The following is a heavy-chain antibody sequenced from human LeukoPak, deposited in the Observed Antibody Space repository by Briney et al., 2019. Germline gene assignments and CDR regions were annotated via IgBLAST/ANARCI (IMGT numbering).Heavy chain of an antibody. CDR1: GFTFSSYW. Sequence: GGSLRLSCAASGFTFSSYWMHWVRQAPGKGLEWVAVISYDGSNKYYADSVKDRFTISRDISNNTLYLQMNSLRAEDTAVYYCAKDELGYCSGGSCLFDYWGQGTLATVSS. D-gene: IGHD2-15*01. CDR3: AKDELGYCSGGSCLFDY. V-gene: IGHV3-30*18. CDR2: ISYDGSNK. J-gene: IGHJ4*02.